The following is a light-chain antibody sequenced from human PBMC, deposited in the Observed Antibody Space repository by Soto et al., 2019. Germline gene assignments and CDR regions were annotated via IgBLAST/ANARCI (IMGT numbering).Light chain of an antibody. Sequence: EIVMTQSPATLSESPGERATLSCRASQGVSSSLAWYQHKPGQAPRLLIYGASTRATGIPARFSGSGSETEFTLTISSLQSEDFALYYCQQYINWPPALTFGQGTRLEIK. V-gene: IGKV3-15*01. CDR1: QGVSSS. CDR2: GAS. J-gene: IGKJ5*01. CDR3: QQYINWPPALT.